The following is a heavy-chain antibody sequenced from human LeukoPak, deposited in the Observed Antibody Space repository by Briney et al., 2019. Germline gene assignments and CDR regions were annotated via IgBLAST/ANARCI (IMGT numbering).Heavy chain of an antibody. CDR1: GFTFSSYA. D-gene: IGHD2-2*01. CDR3: AKDLWGIVVVPAATYFDY. J-gene: IGHJ4*02. Sequence: SGGSLRLSCAASGFTFSSYAMSWVRQAPGKELEWVSAISGSGGSTYYADSVKGRFTISRDNSKNTLYLQMNSLRAEDTAVYYCAKDLWGIVVVPAATYFDYWGQGTLVTVSS. V-gene: IGHV3-23*01. CDR2: ISGSGGST.